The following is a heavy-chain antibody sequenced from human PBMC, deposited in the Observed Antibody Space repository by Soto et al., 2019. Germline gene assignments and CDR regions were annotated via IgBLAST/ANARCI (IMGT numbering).Heavy chain of an antibody. CDR3: ARGYCGGGGCYLRREAFAV. J-gene: IGHJ3*01. D-gene: IGHD2-15*01. Sequence: EVQLVESGGGLVMPGGSLRLSCAASGFTFSAYHMNWVRQAPGKGLEWVSSINPSSSHIYYADSVRGRFTISRDDSKNSVSLQMNSLRTEDAALDYCARGYCGGGGCYLRREAFAVWGQGTMVTVSS. CDR2: INPSSSHI. CDR1: GFTFSAYH. V-gene: IGHV3-21*04.